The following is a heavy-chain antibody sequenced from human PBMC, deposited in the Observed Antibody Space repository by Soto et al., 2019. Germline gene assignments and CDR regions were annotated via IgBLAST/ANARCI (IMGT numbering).Heavy chain of an antibody. Sequence: PGESLKISCAASGFTFSAYDMHWVRQTTGKGLEWVSAIGAADDPYYLGSVKGRLTISRENAKNSLYLQMNSLRAEDTAVYYCARAYSGRLPRRADYYFAMDVWGQGTTVTVSS. J-gene: IGHJ6*02. V-gene: IGHV3-13*05. D-gene: IGHD2-15*01. CDR1: GFTFSAYD. CDR3: ARAYSGRLPRRADYYFAMDV. CDR2: IGAADDP.